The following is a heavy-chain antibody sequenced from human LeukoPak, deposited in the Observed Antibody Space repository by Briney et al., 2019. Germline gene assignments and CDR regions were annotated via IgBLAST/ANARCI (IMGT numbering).Heavy chain of an antibody. CDR3: ARVKSGMATITPSGY. CDR1: GFTFSSYA. CDR2: ISYDGSNK. V-gene: IGHV3-30-3*01. Sequence: PGGSLRLSCAASGFTFSSYAMHWVRQAPGKGLEWVAVISYDGSNKYYADSVKGRFTISRDNSKNTLYLQMNSLRAEDTAVYYCARVKSGMATITPSGYWGQGTLVTVSS. D-gene: IGHD5-24*01. J-gene: IGHJ4*02.